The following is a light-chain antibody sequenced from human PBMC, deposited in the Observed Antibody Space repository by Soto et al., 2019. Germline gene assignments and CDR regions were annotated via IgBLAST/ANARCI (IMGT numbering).Light chain of an antibody. Sequence: QSALTQPASVSGSPGQSITISCTGTFSDINTYNFVSWFRQHPGKAPKLMIYDVSSRPSGVSDRFACSKSGKTASLTISGLQSEDEADYYFCIYTGTSWVFGGGTKLTVL. V-gene: IGLV2-14*01. CDR1: FSDINTYNF. J-gene: IGLJ3*02. CDR3: CIYTGTSWV. CDR2: DVS.